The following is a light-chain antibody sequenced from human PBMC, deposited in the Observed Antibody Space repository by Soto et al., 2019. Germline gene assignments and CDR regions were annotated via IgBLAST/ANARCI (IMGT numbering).Light chain of an antibody. CDR3: HQYASSPRT. Sequence: EIVLTQSPGTLSVSPGERATLSCRASQTVGKNYVAWYQQKPGQAPKFLIYGASSRATGIPDRFSGSGSETDFTLTISRLEPEDFVVYYCHQYASSPRTFGQGTKVEI. CDR2: GAS. V-gene: IGKV3-20*01. J-gene: IGKJ1*01. CDR1: QTVGKNY.